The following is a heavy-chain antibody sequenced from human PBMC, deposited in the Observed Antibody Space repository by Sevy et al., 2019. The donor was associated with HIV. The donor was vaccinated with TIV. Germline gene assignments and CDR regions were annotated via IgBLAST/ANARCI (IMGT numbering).Heavy chain of an antibody. J-gene: IGHJ4*02. D-gene: IGHD3-3*01. CDR3: ARGGDTIFGVADTEYYFDY. Sequence: ASVKVSCKASGGTFSSYAISWVRQAPGQGLEWMGGIIPIFGTANYAQKFQGRVTITADESTSTAYMELSSLRSEDTAVYYCARGGDTIFGVADTEYYFDYWGQGTLVTVSS. V-gene: IGHV1-69*13. CDR2: IIPIFGTA. CDR1: GGTFSSYA.